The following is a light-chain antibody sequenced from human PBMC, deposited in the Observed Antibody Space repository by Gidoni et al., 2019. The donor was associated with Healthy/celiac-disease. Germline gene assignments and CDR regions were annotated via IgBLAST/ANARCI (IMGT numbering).Light chain of an antibody. CDR2: GAS. CDR3: QQYGSSRIT. J-gene: IGKJ5*01. V-gene: IGKV3-20*01. Sequence: EIVLPHSPATMSLSPGERPTLTRRASQSVSSSYLAWYQQKPGQAPRLLIYGASRRATGIPDRFSGSGSGTDFTLTISRLEPEDFAVYYCQQYGSSRITFGQGTRLEIK. CDR1: QSVSSSY.